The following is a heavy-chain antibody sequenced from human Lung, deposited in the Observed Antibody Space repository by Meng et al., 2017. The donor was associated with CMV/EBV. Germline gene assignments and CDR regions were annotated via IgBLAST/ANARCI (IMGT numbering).Heavy chain of an antibody. D-gene: IGHD4-17*01. CDR2: ISYDGSNK. J-gene: IGHJ4*02. Sequence: SGVTFSSDAMPWVRQAPGKGLEWVAVISYDGSNKYYADSVKGRFTISRDNSKNTLYLQMNSLRAEDTAVYYCARSYGDYVLGYFDYWGQGTLVTVSS. CDR1: GVTFSSDA. CDR3: ARSYGDYVLGYFDY. V-gene: IGHV3-30-3*01.